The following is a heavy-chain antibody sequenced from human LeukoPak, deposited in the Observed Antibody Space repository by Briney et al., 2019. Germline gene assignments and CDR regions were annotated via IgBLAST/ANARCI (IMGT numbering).Heavy chain of an antibody. CDR1: GGSISSGGYY. D-gene: IGHD3-16*02. V-gene: IGHV4-30-2*01. Sequence: PSQTLSLTCTVSGGSISSGGYYWSWIRQPPGKGLEWIGYIYHSGSTYYNPSLKSRVTISVDKSKNQFSLKLSSVTAADTAVYYCARGALVWGSYRYLDYWGQGTLVTVSS. CDR2: IYHSGST. CDR3: ARGALVWGSYRYLDY. J-gene: IGHJ4*02.